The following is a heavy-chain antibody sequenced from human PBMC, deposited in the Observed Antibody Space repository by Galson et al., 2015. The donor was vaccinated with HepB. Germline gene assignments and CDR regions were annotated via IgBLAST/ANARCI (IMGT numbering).Heavy chain of an antibody. CDR3: ARGPRSLEDV. J-gene: IGHJ6*04. Sequence: SVKVSCKASGGTFSSYAISWVRQAPGQGLEWMAWINPKSGGTNYAQKFQGRVTMTRDTSISTAYMELSRLRSDDTAVYYCARGPRSLEDVWGKGTTVTVSS. D-gene: IGHD3-3*01. V-gene: IGHV1-2*02. CDR2: INPKSGGT. CDR1: GGTFSSYA.